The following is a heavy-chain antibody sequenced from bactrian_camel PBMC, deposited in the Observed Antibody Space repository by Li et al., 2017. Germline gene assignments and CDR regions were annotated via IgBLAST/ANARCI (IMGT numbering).Heavy chain of an antibody. J-gene: IGHJ4*01. V-gene: IGHV3S55*01. D-gene: IGHD2*01. CDR1: GLTYGSCS. Sequence: HVQLVESGGGSVQAGGSLRLTCAASGLTYGSCSMGWYRQAPGMERELVSRTIKDGNPVYADYVKGRFTHYQDNARKEVYLQLNSLKNEDTAMYYCATTYYSGGYYLQPTFEYNYWGQGTQVTVS. CDR3: ATTYYSGGYYLQPTFEYNY. CDR2: TIKDGNP.